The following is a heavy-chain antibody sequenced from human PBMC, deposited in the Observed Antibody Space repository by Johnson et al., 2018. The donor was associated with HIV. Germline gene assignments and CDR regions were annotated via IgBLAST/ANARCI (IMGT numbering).Heavy chain of an antibody. CDR2: IWYDETNK. CDR1: GFTFDDYG. Sequence: QVQLVESGGGLVQPGGSLRLSCAASGFTFDDYGMSWVRQGPGKGLEWVAIIWYDETNKYYADSVKGRFTISRDNSENTLYLQMNSLRAEDTAVYYCAMGTGDHDAFDIWGQGTMVTVSS. J-gene: IGHJ3*02. D-gene: IGHD3/OR15-3a*01. CDR3: AMGTGDHDAFDI. V-gene: IGHV3-30*02.